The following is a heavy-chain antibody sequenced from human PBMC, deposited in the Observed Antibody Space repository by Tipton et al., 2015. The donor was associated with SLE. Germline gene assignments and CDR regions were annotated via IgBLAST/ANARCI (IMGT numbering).Heavy chain of an antibody. Sequence: QSGPEVKKPGESLKISCKGSGYSFTSYWIGWVRQMPGKGLEWMGIIYPGDSDTRYSPSFQGRVTISADKSISTAYLQWSSLKASDTAMYYCARGTRGSPMVASLGDWGQGTLVTVSS. V-gene: IGHV5-51*03. CDR2: IYPGDSDT. CDR3: ARGTRGSPMVASLGD. J-gene: IGHJ4*02. D-gene: IGHD5-12*01. CDR1: GYSFTSYW.